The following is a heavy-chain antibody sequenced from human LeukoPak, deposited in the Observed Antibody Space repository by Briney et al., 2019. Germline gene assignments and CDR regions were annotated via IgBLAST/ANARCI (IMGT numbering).Heavy chain of an antibody. CDR1: GGSMRSYY. J-gene: IGHJ3*02. Sequence: SETLSLTCTVSGGSMRSYYWSWIRQPAGKGLEWTGYIYYSGSTYYNPSLKSRVTISVDTSKNQFSLKLSSVTAADTANYYCARHYIAAGGGDAFDIWGRGTMVIVSS. D-gene: IGHD6-13*01. CDR2: IYYSGST. V-gene: IGHV4-59*08. CDR3: ARHYIAAGGGDAFDI.